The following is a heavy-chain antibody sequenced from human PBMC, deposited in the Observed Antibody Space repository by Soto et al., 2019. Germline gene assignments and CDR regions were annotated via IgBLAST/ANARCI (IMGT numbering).Heavy chain of an antibody. J-gene: IGHJ5*02. CDR3: PRVVEGASTAGDVCNWFDP. CDR1: GGSISSGDYY. V-gene: IGHV4-30-4*01. CDR2: IYYSGST. Sequence: SETLSLTCTVSGGSISSGDYYWSWIRQPPGKGLEWIGYIYYSGSTYYNPSLKSRVTISVDTSKNQFSLKLSSVTAADTAVYYCPRVVEGASTAGDVCNWFDPWGQGTLVPVSS. D-gene: IGHD4-17*01.